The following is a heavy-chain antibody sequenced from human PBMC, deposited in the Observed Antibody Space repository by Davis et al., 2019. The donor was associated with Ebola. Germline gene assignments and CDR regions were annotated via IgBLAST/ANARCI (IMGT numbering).Heavy chain of an antibody. CDR2: INPNSGGT. CDR1: GYTFTGYY. J-gene: IGHJ6*02. V-gene: IGHV1-2*02. D-gene: IGHD2-2*01. Sequence: ASVKVSCKASGYTFTGYYMHWVRQAPGQGLEWMGWINPNSGGTNYAQKFQGRVTMTRDTSISTAYMELSGLRSDDTAVYFCARDSQYSYCSSTSCYHYGLDVWGQGTTVTVSS. CDR3: ARDSQYSYCSSTSCYHYGLDV.